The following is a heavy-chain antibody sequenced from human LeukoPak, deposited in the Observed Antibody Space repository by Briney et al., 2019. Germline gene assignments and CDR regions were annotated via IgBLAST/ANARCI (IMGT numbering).Heavy chain of an antibody. V-gene: IGHV4-39*07. CDR3: ARAGGYGLIDY. J-gene: IGHJ4*02. CDR1: GASMSNYY. D-gene: IGHD5-18*01. CDR2: IYHSGTTYSGST. Sequence: PSETLSLTCNVSGASMSNYYWVWIRQPPGKGLVWIGSIYHSGTTYSGSTYYNPSLKSRVTISLDTSKNQFSLKVGSMTAADTAVYYCARAGGYGLIDYWGQGTMVTVSS.